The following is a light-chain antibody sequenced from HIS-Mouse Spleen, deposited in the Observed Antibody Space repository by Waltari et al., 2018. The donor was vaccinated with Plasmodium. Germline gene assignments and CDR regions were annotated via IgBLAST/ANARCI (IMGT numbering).Light chain of an antibody. Sequence: QSALTQPPSASGSPGQSVTISCTGTSSDVGGYNYVSWYQQRPGKAKLMIYEVSKRPAGVPARCSGSKSGNTASLTVSGLQAEDEADYYCSSYAGSNKLVFGGGTKLTVL. CDR2: EVS. V-gene: IGLV2-8*01. CDR1: SSDVGGYNY. CDR3: SSYAGSNKLV. J-gene: IGLJ2*01.